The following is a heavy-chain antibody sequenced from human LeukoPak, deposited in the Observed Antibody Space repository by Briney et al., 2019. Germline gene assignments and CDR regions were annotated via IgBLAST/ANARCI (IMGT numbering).Heavy chain of an antibody. Sequence: TGGSLRLSCAASGFTFSSYSMNWVRQAPGKGLEWVSYISGSSSTIYYADSVKGRFTISRDNAKNSLYLQMNSLRAEDTAVYYCARAVRPPFESYNSSGVDVWGKGTTVTVSS. J-gene: IGHJ6*04. CDR2: ISGSSSTI. D-gene: IGHD6-6*01. CDR1: GFTFSSYS. CDR3: ARAVRPPFESYNSSGVDV. V-gene: IGHV3-48*01.